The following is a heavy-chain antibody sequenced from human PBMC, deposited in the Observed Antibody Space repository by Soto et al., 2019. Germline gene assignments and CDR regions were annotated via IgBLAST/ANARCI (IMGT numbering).Heavy chain of an antibody. D-gene: IGHD5-18*01. J-gene: IGHJ6*02. CDR3: ARQVTAMANYYYYGMDV. CDR2: IYPGDSDT. V-gene: IGHV5-51*01. Sequence: GESLKISCKGSGYSFTSYWIGWVRPIPGKGLEWMGIIYPGDSDTRYSPSFQGQATISADKSISTAYLQWSSLKASDTAMYYCARQVTAMANYYYYGMDVWGQGTTVTVSS. CDR1: GYSFTSYW.